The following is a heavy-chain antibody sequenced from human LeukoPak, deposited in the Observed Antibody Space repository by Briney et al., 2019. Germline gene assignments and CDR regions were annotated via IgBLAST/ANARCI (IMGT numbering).Heavy chain of an antibody. D-gene: IGHD2/OR15-2a*01. Sequence: GASVKVSCKASGYTFISYGISWVRQAPGQGLEWMGWISTYNDNTHYAQKLQGRVTMTTDTSTSTAYMELRSLRSDDTAVYYCARGVASPRTTLCYWGQGTLVTVSS. CDR1: GYTFISYG. V-gene: IGHV1-18*01. J-gene: IGHJ4*02. CDR3: ARGVASPRTTLCY. CDR2: ISTYNDNT.